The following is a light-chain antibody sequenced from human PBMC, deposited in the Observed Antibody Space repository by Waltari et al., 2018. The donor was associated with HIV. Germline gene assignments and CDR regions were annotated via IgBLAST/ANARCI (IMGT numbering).Light chain of an antibody. V-gene: IGKV3-15*01. CDR1: QSVSNH. CDR3: QQSFS. J-gene: IGKJ4*01. CDR2: GAS. Sequence: DIVMTQSPATLSVSPGERATLSCRASQSVSNHLAWYQQRPGQAPRLLIYGASTRAAGVPARFSGSRSATEFTLTISSLQSEDFAVYYCQQSFSFGGGTRVEI.